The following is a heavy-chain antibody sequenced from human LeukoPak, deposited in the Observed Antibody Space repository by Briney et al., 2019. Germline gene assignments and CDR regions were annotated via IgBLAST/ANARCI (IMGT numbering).Heavy chain of an antibody. D-gene: IGHD4-17*01. Sequence: PGGSLRLSCAASGFTFSSYEMNWVRQAPGKGLEGVSYISSSGSTIYYADSVKGRFTITRDNAKNSLYLHMNSMRAEDTAVYYCARGAWNDYGDYWGQGTLVTVSS. J-gene: IGHJ4*02. CDR2: ISSSGSTI. CDR3: ARGAWNDYGDY. CDR1: GFTFSSYE. V-gene: IGHV3-48*03.